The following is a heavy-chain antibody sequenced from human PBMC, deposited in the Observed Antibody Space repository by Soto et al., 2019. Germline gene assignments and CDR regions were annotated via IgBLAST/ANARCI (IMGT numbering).Heavy chain of an antibody. Sequence: XDSLKISWKGSGYSFTSYWIGLVRQMPGKGLEWMGIIYPGDSDTRYSPSFQGQVTMSADKSISTAYLQWNSLKASDTAMYYCARHLSRDYGYYFDNWGPGTLVTVSS. CDR2: IYPGDSDT. D-gene: IGHD4-17*01. CDR3: ARHLSRDYGYYFDN. J-gene: IGHJ4*02. CDR1: GYSFTSYW. V-gene: IGHV5-51*01.